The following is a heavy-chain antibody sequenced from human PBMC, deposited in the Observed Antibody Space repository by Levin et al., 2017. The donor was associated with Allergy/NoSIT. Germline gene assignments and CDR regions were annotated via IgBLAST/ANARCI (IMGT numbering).Heavy chain of an antibody. J-gene: IGHJ4*02. CDR3: ARDGGRVGFHRARY. Sequence: GESLKISCKASGYTFTGYYMHWVRQAPGQGLEWMGWINPNSGGTNYAQKFQGRVTMTRDTSISTAYMELSRLRSDDTAVYYCARDGGRVGFHRARYWGQGTLVTVSS. CDR1: GYTFTGYY. V-gene: IGHV1-2*02. CDR2: INPNSGGT. D-gene: IGHD5-24*01.